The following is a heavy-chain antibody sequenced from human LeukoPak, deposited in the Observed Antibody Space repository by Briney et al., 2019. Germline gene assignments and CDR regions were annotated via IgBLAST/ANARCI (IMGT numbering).Heavy chain of an antibody. CDR3: TTDEVAVAGAIDY. D-gene: IGHD6-19*01. J-gene: IGHJ4*02. CDR1: GFTFSNTW. CDR2: IKSKTDGGTT. Sequence: GGSLRLSCAASGFTFSNTWMNWVRQAPGKGLEWVGRIKSKTDGGTTDYAAPVKGRFTISRDNSKNTLYLQMNSLKTEDTAVYYCTTDEVAVAGAIDYWGQGTLVTVSS. V-gene: IGHV3-15*07.